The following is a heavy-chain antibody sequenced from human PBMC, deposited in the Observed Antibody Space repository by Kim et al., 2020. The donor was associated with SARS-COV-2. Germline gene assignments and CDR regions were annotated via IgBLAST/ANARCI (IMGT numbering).Heavy chain of an antibody. CDR2: ISYTGST. CDR3: ARDFPSRIDAFDI. J-gene: IGHJ3*02. D-gene: IGHD2-2*01. Sequence: SETLSLTCTVSGGSMRFYYWSWIRQSPGKGLEWIGYISYTGSTNYNPSLKSRVAISIDMSKEQFSLKLDSVTAADTAVYYCARDFPSRIDAFDIWGQGT. V-gene: IGHV4-59*12. CDR1: GGSMRFYY.